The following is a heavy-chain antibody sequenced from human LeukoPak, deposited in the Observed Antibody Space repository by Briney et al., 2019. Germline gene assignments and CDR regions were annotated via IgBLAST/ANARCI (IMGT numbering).Heavy chain of an antibody. J-gene: IGHJ5*02. Sequence: EASVKGSCKASGGTFSSYAISWVRQAPGHGLEWMGGIIPIFGTANYAQKFQGRVTITADESTSKAYMELRSLRSDDTAVYYCARVPSRGSSWYSHYNWFDPWGQGTLVTVSS. V-gene: IGHV1-69*01. CDR3: ARVPSRGSSWYSHYNWFDP. D-gene: IGHD6-13*01. CDR2: IIPIFGTA. CDR1: GGTFSSYA.